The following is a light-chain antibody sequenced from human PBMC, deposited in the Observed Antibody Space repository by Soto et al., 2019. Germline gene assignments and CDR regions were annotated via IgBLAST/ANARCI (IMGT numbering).Light chain of an antibody. Sequence: QPVLTQSSSASASLRSSVKLTCTLSSGHSSYSIAWHQQQPGKAPRYLMKLEGSGNYNKGSGVPDRFSGSSSGADRYLTISNLQFEDEADYYCETWDSNSRVFGGGTKVTVL. CDR3: ETWDSNSRV. CDR1: SGHSSYS. CDR2: LEGSGNY. V-gene: IGLV4-60*02. J-gene: IGLJ3*02.